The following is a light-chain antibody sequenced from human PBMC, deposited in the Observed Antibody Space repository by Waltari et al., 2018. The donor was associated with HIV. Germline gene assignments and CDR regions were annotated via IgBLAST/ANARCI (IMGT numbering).Light chain of an antibody. CDR2: KAS. CDR1: QNVDSW. V-gene: IGKV1-5*03. Sequence: IQMTQSPSILSASVGDRVTITCRASQNVDSWLAWYQQRPGKAPKLLIYKASTLQYGVPTRFTGSGSATNFTLTINSLHPDDFATYYFQQYNSDFYTFGLGTRLDLK. CDR3: QQYNSDFYT. J-gene: IGKJ2*01.